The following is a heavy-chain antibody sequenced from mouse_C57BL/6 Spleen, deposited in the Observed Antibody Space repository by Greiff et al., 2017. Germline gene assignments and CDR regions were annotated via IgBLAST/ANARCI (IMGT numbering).Heavy chain of an antibody. V-gene: IGHV1-42*01. J-gene: IGHJ2*01. CDR1: GYSFTGYY. CDR3: ARDYSPTYYFDY. D-gene: IGHD2-12*01. CDR2: INPSTGGT. Sequence: VQLQQSGPELVKPGASVKISCKASGYSFTGYYMNWVKQSPEKSLEWIGAINPSTGGTTYNQKFKAKATLTVDKSSSTAYMQLKSLTSEDSAVYYCARDYSPTYYFDYWGQGTTLTVSS.